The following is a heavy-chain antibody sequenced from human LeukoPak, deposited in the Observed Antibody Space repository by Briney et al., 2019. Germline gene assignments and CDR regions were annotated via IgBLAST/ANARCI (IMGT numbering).Heavy chain of an antibody. CDR1: GYTFTSYG. CDR2: ISAYSGNT. D-gene: IGHD6-13*01. CDR3: ARVPLAAAYNWFDP. J-gene: IGHJ5*02. V-gene: IGHV1-18*01. Sequence: ASVTVSCKASGYTFTSYGISWVRQAPGQGLEWMGWISAYSGNTNYAQKLQGRVTMTTDTSTSTAYMELRSLRSDDTAVYYCARVPLAAAYNWFDPWGPGTLVTVSS.